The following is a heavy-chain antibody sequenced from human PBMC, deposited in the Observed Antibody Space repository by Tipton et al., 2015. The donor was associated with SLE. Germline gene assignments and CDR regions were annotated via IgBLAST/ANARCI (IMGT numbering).Heavy chain of an antibody. Sequence: QSGGEVKKPGASVKVSCKASGYTFTTYGITWVRQARGQGLEWMGWISVYNGDTNYAQNFQGRLTMTADTSSSTAYMDLRSLRSDDTAVYYCARDGIAAAVDYWGQGTLVTVSS. CDR2: ISVYNGDT. CDR3: ARDGIAAAVDY. CDR1: GYTFTTYG. J-gene: IGHJ4*02. V-gene: IGHV1-18*01. D-gene: IGHD6-13*01.